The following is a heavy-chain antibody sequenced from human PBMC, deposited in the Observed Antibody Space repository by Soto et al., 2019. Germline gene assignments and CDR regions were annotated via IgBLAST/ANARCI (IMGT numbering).Heavy chain of an antibody. V-gene: IGHV1-3*01. Sequence: QAQLVQSGAEVKKPGASVKVSCKASGYTFTSYAMHWVRQAPGQRLEWMGWINAGNGNTKYSQKFQGRVTITRDTSASTAYMELSSLRSEDTAVYYCARVAMITFGGVIVAPTGPFDYWGQGTLVTVSS. CDR3: ARVAMITFGGVIVAPTGPFDY. CDR2: INAGNGNT. D-gene: IGHD3-16*02. J-gene: IGHJ4*02. CDR1: GYTFTSYA.